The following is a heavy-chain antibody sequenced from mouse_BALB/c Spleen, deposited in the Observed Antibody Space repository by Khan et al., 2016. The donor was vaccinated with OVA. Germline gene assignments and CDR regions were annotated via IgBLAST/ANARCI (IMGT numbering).Heavy chain of an antibody. J-gene: IGHJ2*01. Sequence: EVQLQESGPGLVKPSQSLSLTCTVTGYSITSDYAWNWIRQFPGNKLEWMGYISTSGRTSYNPSLKSRISITRDTSKNLFFLQLNTVTTEDTATYYGARSVTITTVVATDFDYWGQGTTLTVSS. CDR3: ARSVTITTVVATDFDY. CDR2: ISTSGRT. D-gene: IGHD1-1*01. CDR1: GYSITSDYA. V-gene: IGHV3-2*02.